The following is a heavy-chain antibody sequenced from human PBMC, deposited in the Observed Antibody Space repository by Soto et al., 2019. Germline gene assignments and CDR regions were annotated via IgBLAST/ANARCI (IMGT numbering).Heavy chain of an antibody. Sequence: QVQLVQSGAEVKKPGASVKVSCKASGYTFTSYGISWVRQAPGQGLEWMGWISTYNGNTHYAQKLQGRVTMTTGTPTSTAYMELRNMSSDGTAVYYCARVGRNWFDPWGQGTLVTVSS. D-gene: IGHD3-16*01. CDR2: ISTYNGNT. V-gene: IGHV1-18*01. CDR1: GYTFTSYG. J-gene: IGHJ5*02. CDR3: ARVGRNWFDP.